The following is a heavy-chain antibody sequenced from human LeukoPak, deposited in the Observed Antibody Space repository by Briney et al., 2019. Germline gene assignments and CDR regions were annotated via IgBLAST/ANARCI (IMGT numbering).Heavy chain of an antibody. D-gene: IGHD6-6*01. Sequence: GGSLRLSCAASGFTFSNYGMSWVRQAPGKGLEWVSGISGSGGSTYYADSVKGRFTISRDNSKNTLYLQMNSLRAEDTAVYYCAKLGSSYFDYWGQGTLVTVSS. V-gene: IGHV3-23*01. J-gene: IGHJ4*02. CDR2: ISGSGGST. CDR3: AKLGSSYFDY. CDR1: GFTFSNYG.